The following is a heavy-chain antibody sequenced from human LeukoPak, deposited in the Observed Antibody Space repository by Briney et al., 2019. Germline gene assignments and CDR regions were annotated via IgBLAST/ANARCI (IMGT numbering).Heavy chain of an antibody. CDR1: GGSISSGSYY. CDR2: IYTSGST. Sequence: SETLSLTCTVSGGSISSGSYYWSWIRQPAGKGLEWIGRIYTSGSTNYNPSLKSRVTISVDTSKNQFSLKLSSVTAADTAVYYCARGPRGEYYFDYWGQGTLITVSS. D-gene: IGHD3-10*01. V-gene: IGHV4-61*02. J-gene: IGHJ4*02. CDR3: ARGPRGEYYFDY.